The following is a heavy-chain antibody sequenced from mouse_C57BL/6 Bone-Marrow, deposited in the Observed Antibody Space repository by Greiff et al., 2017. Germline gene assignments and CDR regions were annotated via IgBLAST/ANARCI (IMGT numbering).Heavy chain of an antibody. V-gene: IGHV1-64*01. D-gene: IGHD1-1*01. CDR3: ARLETVVATDYFDY. CDR1: GYTFTSYW. J-gene: IGHJ2*01. Sequence: QVQLKQPGAELVKPGASVKLSCKASGYTFTSYWMHWVKQRPGQGLEWIGMIHPNSGSTNYNEKFKSKATLTVDKSSSTAYMQLSSLTSEDSAVYYCARLETVVATDYFDYWGQGTTLTVSS. CDR2: IHPNSGST.